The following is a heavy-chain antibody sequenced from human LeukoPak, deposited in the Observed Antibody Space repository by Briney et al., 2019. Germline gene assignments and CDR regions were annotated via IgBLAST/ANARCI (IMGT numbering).Heavy chain of an antibody. V-gene: IGHV3-74*01. CDR2: ISSDGSRV. CDR3: ARVGDYGSGFDF. D-gene: IGHD3-10*01. J-gene: IGHJ4*02. Sequence: GGSLRLSCAASGFTFSDYWMHWVRQAPGKGLVWVSRISSDGSRVTYADSVKGRFTISRDNAKNTLYLQMNSLRAEDTAVYYCARVGDYGSGFDFWGQGTLVTVSS. CDR1: GFTFSDYW.